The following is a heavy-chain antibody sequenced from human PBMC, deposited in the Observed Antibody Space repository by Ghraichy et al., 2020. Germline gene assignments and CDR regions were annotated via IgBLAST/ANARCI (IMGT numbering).Heavy chain of an antibody. J-gene: IGHJ4*02. CDR2: ISSSSSTI. CDR1: GFTFSSYS. V-gene: IGHV3-48*02. Sequence: GGSLRLSCAASGFTFSSYSMNWVRQAPGKGLEWVSYISSSSSTIYYADSVKGRFTISRDNAKNSLYLQMNSLRDEDTAVYYCARGDYGDYPADFDYWGQGTLVTVSS. D-gene: IGHD4-17*01. CDR3: ARGDYGDYPADFDY.